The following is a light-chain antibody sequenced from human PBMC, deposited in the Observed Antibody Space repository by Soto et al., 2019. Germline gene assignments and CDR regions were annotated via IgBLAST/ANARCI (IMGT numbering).Light chain of an antibody. J-gene: IGLJ1*01. CDR1: SSEIGGYNY. V-gene: IGLV2-11*01. CDR2: DVS. Sequence: QSALTQPRSVSGSPGQSVTISCTGTSSEIGGYNYVSWYQQHPGKAPKLIIFDVSERPSGVPARFSGSKSGNTASLTISGLQADDEADYYCCSYAGSYTYVFGSGTKVTVL. CDR3: CSYAGSYTYV.